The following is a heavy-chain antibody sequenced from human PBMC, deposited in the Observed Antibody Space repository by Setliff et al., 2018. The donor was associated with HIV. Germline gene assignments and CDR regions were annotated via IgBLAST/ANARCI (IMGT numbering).Heavy chain of an antibody. CDR3: ARDRWNHGIIIAVADWFDP. CDR2: IYYSGST. Sequence: SETLSLTCTVSGAPINSGAYYWGWIRQPPGKGLEWIGSIYYSGSTYYNPSLKSRVTISVDTSKNQFSLKLSSVTAADTAVYYCARDRWNHGIIIAVADWFDPWGQGTLVTVSS. D-gene: IGHD6-19*01. J-gene: IGHJ5*02. V-gene: IGHV4-39*07. CDR1: GAPINSGAYY.